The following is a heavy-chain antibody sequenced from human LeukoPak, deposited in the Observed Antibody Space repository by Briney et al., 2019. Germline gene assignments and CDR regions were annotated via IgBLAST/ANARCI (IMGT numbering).Heavy chain of an antibody. CDR1: GFTFSSYS. Sequence: MSGGSLRLSCAASGFTFSSYSMNWVRQAPGKGLEWVSSISSSSSSYIYYADSVKGRFTISRDNAKNSLYLQMNSLRAEDTAVYYCARGVVPAATAHFDYWGQGTLVTVSS. J-gene: IGHJ4*02. D-gene: IGHD2-2*01. V-gene: IGHV3-21*01. CDR3: ARGVVPAATAHFDY. CDR2: ISSSSSSYI.